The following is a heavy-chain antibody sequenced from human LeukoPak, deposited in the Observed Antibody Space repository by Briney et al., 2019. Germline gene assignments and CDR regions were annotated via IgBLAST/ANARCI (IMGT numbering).Heavy chain of an antibody. CDR1: GFTFSSYS. D-gene: IGHD2-21*01. V-gene: IGHV3-21*01. CDR2: ISSSSSCI. Sequence: PGGSLRLSCAASGFTFSSYSMSWVRQAPGKGLEWVSSISSSSSCIYYADSVKGRFTISRDNAKNSLYLQMNSLRAEDTAVYYCARGGIVVVRDAFDIWGQGTMVTVSS. J-gene: IGHJ3*02. CDR3: ARGGIVVVRDAFDI.